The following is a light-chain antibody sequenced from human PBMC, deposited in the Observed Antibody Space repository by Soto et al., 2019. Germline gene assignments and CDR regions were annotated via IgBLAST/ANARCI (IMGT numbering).Light chain of an antibody. Sequence: DIQMTQSPTTLSASVGDRAIITCRASQTARNWLAWFQQKPGEATKLLIYKASRVESGVSSRFSGSGYGTDFTLTITNLVPGDSATYFCQQYDASPLTFGQGTKLEIK. CDR3: QQYDASPLT. CDR1: QTARNW. J-gene: IGKJ2*01. V-gene: IGKV1-5*03. CDR2: KAS.